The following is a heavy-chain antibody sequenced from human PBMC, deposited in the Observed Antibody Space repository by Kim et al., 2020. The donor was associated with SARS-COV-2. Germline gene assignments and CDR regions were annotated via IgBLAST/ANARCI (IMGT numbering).Heavy chain of an antibody. V-gene: IGHV1-8*01. CDR1: GYTFSSYD. D-gene: IGHD2-21*01. J-gene: IGHJ4*02. CDR3: ARAGVEADRPLHMGY. CDR2: MNPNSGNT. Sequence: ASVKVSCKASGYTFSSYDINWVRQATGQGLEWMGWMNPNSGNTGYAQKFQGRVTMTRNTSISTAYMELSSLRSEDTAVYYCARAGVEADRPLHMGYWGQGTLVTVSS.